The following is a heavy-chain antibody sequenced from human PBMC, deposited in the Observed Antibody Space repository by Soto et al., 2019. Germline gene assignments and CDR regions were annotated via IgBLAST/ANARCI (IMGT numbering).Heavy chain of an antibody. D-gene: IGHD4-17*01. J-gene: IGHJ4*02. CDR3: ARRLYGDYDY. Sequence: QAQLVQSGAEVNEPGASVKVSCKASGYSFTTAGLTGVRQAPGQGLEWMGWISTYNGNTHSAQKLQDRVTLTTDTSTCTAYMELRSLRSDDTAVYYCARRLYGDYDYWGQGTLFTVS. CDR1: GYSFTTAG. CDR2: ISTYNGNT. V-gene: IGHV1-18*01.